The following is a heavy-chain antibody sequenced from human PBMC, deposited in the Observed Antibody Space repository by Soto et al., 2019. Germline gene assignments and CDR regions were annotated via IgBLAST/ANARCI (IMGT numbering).Heavy chain of an antibody. CDR1: GFTFTSYA. Sequence: EVQLLESGGGLVQPGGSLRLSCAAPGFTFTSYAMTWVRQAPGKGLEWVANIKQDGTEQHYVDSVKGRLTISRDNAKNSLYLQIISLRAEDTAVFYCARIGYSSSSFDYWGQGTLVTVSS. D-gene: IGHD6-6*01. J-gene: IGHJ4*02. V-gene: IGHV3-7*01. CDR2: IKQDGTEQ. CDR3: ARIGYSSSSFDY.